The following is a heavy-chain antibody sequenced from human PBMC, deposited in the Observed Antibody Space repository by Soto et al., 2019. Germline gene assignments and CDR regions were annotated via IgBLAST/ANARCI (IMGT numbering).Heavy chain of an antibody. CDR2: MNPNSGNT. CDR3: ARGVYCSSTSCYVLFDY. CDR1: GYTFTSYD. J-gene: IGHJ4*02. Sequence: QVQLVQSGAEVKKPGASVKVSCKASGYTFTSYDINWVRQATGQGLEWMGWMNPNSGNTGYAQTFQGRVTMTRNTSISTAYMELSSLRSEDTAVYYCARGVYCSSTSCYVLFDYWGQGTLVTVSS. D-gene: IGHD2-2*01. V-gene: IGHV1-8*01.